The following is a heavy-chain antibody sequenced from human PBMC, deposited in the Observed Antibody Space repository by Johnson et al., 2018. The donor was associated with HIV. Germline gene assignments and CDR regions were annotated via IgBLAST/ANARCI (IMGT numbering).Heavy chain of an antibody. J-gene: IGHJ3*02. CDR3: APQLGIGDAFDI. CDR1: GFTFSDYY. D-gene: IGHD7-27*01. CDR2: ISSSGSTI. Sequence: QEKLVESGGGLVKPGGSLRLSCAASGFTFSDYYMSWIRQAPGKGLEWVSYISSSGSTIYYADSVKVRFTISRDNAKYSLYLQMNSLRAEDTAVYYCAPQLGIGDAFDIWGQGTIVTVSS. V-gene: IGHV3-11*04.